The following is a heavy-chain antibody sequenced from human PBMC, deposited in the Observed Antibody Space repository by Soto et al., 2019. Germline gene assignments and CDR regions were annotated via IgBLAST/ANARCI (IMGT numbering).Heavy chain of an antibody. V-gene: IGHV3-7*05. D-gene: IGHD2-8*02. Sequence: GGFLRLPCAVSGCAFSGYWMSWVRQAPGKGLEWLGNIKEDGSEKYQVDSVKGRFTMSRDNAEKSLFLQMSRLTAEDTAVYYCARLVATGGVDQLDYWGQGTPVNVSS. CDR2: IKEDGSEK. CDR3: ARLVATGGVDQLDY. J-gene: IGHJ4*02. CDR1: GCAFSGYW.